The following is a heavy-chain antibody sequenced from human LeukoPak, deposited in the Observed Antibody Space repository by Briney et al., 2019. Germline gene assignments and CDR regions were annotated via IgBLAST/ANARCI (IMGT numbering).Heavy chain of an antibody. CDR2: INHSGST. CDR1: GFTFSNAW. J-gene: IGHJ4*02. Sequence: GSLRLSCAASGFTFSNAWMTWIRQPPGKGLEWIGEINHSGSTNYNPSLKSRATISADTSKNQFSLKVNSVTAADTAVYYCARRPRNSGNYDGPSGLDYWGQGNLVTVSS. D-gene: IGHD1-26*01. CDR3: ARRPRNSGNYDGPSGLDY. V-gene: IGHV4-34*01.